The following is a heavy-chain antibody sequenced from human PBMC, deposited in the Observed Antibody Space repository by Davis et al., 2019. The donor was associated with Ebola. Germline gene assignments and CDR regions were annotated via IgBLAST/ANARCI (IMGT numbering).Heavy chain of an antibody. Sequence: GGSLRLSCTASGFTFSSSAMHWVRQAPGKGLEWVAGISYDGTNEFYTDSVKGRFTISRDNSKKTLHLQMNSLRTEDMAVYYCARVGGFTMADWYLDLWGRGTLVIVSS. V-gene: IGHV3-30-3*01. CDR1: GFTFSSSA. CDR3: ARVGGFTMADWYLDL. D-gene: IGHD3-10*01. J-gene: IGHJ2*01. CDR2: ISYDGTNE.